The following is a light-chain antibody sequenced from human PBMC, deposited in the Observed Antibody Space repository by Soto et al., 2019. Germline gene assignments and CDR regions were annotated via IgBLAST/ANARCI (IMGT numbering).Light chain of an antibody. CDR3: FPLTTTSTHV. CDR2: EVT. Sequence: QSVLTQPPSVSGAPGQRVSISCTGSTSNIGAPYDVSWYQQHPGNAPKLLIYEVTKRPSGVPNRFSGSKSGNTAYLTISGLQVEDEAKYFCFPLTTTSTHVFGTGTKVTVL. J-gene: IGLJ1*01. V-gene: IGLV1-40*01. CDR1: TSNIGAPYD.